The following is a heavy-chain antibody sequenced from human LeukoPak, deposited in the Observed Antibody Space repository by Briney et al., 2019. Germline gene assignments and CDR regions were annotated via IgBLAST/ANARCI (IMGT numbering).Heavy chain of an antibody. CDR3: VGDTPPGGDYYFDY. V-gene: IGHV3-33*01. J-gene: IGHJ4*02. CDR1: GFSFSTYG. D-gene: IGHD3-16*01. CDR2: IWNAGTNT. Sequence: GRSLRLSCGASGFSFSTYGMHWVRQAPGKGLEWVALIWNAGTNTYYADSVKGRFTISRDNSKNTLYLKMNSLRAEDTAVYYCVGDTPPGGDYYFDYWGQGTLVIVSS.